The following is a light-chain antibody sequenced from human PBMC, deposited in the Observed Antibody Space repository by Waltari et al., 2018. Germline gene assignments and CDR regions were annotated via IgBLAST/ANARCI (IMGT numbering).Light chain of an antibody. Sequence: DIVMTQSSLSLPVTPGEPASISCCSTQSLLHSKGYNCLDWYLQKPGQSPQLLIYLGSNRASGVPDRFSGSGSGTDFSLKISRVEAEDVGVYYCMQALQTPYTFGQGTKLEIK. J-gene: IGKJ2*01. CDR2: LGS. CDR3: MQALQTPYT. CDR1: QSLLHSKGYNC. V-gene: IGKV2-28*01.